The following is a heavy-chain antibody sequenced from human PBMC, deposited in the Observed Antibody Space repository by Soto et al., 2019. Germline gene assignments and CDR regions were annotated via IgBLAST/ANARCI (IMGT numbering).Heavy chain of an antibody. CDR3: ARVPIWSGYPVDAGYYYGMDV. V-gene: IGHV1-2*04. Sequence: GASVQVSCKASGYTFTGYYMHWVRQAPGQGLEWMGWINPNSGGTNYAQKFQGWVTMTRDTSISTAYMELSRLRSDDTAVYYCARVPIWSGYPVDAGYYYGMDVWGQGTTVTVYS. CDR2: INPNSGGT. J-gene: IGHJ6*02. CDR1: GYTFTGYY. D-gene: IGHD3-3*01.